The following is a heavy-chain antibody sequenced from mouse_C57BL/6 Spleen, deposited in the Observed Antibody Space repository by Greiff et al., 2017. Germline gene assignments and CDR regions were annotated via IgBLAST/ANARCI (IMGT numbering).Heavy chain of an antibody. J-gene: IGHJ2*01. D-gene: IGHD1-1*01. CDR3: ARSGSSQGFDY. CDR1: GYTFTSYW. Sequence: QVQLQQPGAELVMPGASVKLSCKASGYTFTSYWMHWVKQRPGQGLEWIGEIDPSDSYTNYNQKFKGKSTLTVDKSSSTAYMQLSSLTSEDSAVYYCARSGSSQGFDYWGQGTTLTVSS. CDR2: IDPSDSYT. V-gene: IGHV1-69*01.